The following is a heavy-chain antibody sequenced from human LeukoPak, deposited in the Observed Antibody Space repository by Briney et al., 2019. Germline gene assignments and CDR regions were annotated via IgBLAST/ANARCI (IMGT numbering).Heavy chain of an antibody. CDR1: GGSFSGYY. J-gene: IGHJ3*02. CDR3: ATWSGRYSSDAFDI. V-gene: IGHV4-34*01. CDR2: LYYNGIT. Sequence: SETLSLTCAVYGGSFSGYYCGWIRQPPGKGLEWIGTLYYNGITYYNPSLKSRVTISVDTSKNHFSLKLSSVTAADTAVYYCATWSGRYSSDAFDIWGQGTMVTVSS. D-gene: IGHD1-26*01.